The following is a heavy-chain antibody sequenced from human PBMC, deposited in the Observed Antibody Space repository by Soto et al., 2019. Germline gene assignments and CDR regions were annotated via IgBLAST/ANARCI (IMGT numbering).Heavy chain of an antibody. V-gene: IGHV4-34*01. Sequence: SETLSLTCAVYGGSFSGYYWSWIRQPPGKGLEWIGEINHSGSTNYNPSLKSRVTISVDTSKNQFSLKLSSVTAADTAVYYCARKSRFDYWGQGTLVTVSS. J-gene: IGHJ4*02. CDR2: INHSGST. CDR1: GGSFSGYY. CDR3: ARKSRFDY.